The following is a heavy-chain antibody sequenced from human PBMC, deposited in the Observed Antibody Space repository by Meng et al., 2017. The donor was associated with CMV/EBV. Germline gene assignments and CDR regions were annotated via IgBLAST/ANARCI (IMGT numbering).Heavy chain of an antibody. V-gene: IGHV1-2*02. CDR3: ARVQVRGEMATPAGY. CDR2: INPNSGGT. J-gene: IGHJ4*02. Sequence: QVPLVQSGAEVKKPGASVKVSCKASGYTFTGYYMHWVRQAPGQGLEWMGWINPNSGGTNYAQKFQGRVTMTRDTSISTAYMELSRLRSDDTAVYYCARVQVRGEMATPAGYWGQGTLVTVSS. D-gene: IGHD5-24*01. CDR1: GYTFTGYY.